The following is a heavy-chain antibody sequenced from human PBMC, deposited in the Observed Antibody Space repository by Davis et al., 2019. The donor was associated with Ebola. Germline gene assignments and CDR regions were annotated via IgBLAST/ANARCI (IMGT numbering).Heavy chain of an antibody. CDR1: GFTFSNAW. Sequence: GESLKISCAASGFTFSNAWMSWVRQAPGKGLEWVGRIVSKTIGGTTDYAAPVKGRFTISRDDSKNTLYLQMNSLRAEDTAVYYCARAPGRVRGIDFDYWGQGTLVTVSS. J-gene: IGHJ4*02. CDR3: ARAPGRVRGIDFDY. CDR2: IVSKTIGGTT. D-gene: IGHD3-10*01. V-gene: IGHV3-15*04.